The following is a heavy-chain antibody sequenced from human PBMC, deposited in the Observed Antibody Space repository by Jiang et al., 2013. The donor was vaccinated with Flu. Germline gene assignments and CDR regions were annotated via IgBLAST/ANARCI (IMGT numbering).Heavy chain of an antibody. D-gene: IGHD3-10*01. CDR3: ASSGSYYPNYFEY. CDR1: GGIFNKYG. J-gene: IGHJ4*02. CDR2: IIAIFHKT. Sequence: QLVESGAEVKKPGSSVRVSCKPSGGIFNKYGISWVRQAPGQGLEWMGGIIAIFHKTNYAQRFQGRVTISADESTNTLYMELSSLRPDDTAVYYCASSGSYYPNYFEYWGQGTLVTVSS. V-gene: IGHV1-69*01.